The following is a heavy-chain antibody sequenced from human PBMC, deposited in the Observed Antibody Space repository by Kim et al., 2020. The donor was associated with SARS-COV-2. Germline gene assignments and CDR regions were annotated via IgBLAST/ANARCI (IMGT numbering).Heavy chain of an antibody. V-gene: IGHV3-15*01. CDR2: IKRKSDGETT. CDR3: ITATWY. CDR1: GFTFSNAR. Sequence: GGSLRLSCAAYGFTFSNARMSWVRQAPGKGLEWVGRIKRKSDGETTDYAAPVKGRFTISRDDSKNTLYLQMNSLKTEDTAVYYCITATWYWGQGTLVTVS. J-gene: IGHJ4*02. D-gene: IGHD2-15*01.